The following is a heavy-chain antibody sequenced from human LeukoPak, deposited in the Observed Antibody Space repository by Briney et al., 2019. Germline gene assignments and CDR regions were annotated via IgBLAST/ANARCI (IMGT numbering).Heavy chain of an antibody. CDR3: ALGYCSGGSCYGGFDP. Sequence: SETLSLTCAVSGASMNTHYWSWIRQPPGKGLEWIGYMLDTVTTKDNPSLKSRFTLSADTSKNQFSLRLTSVTAADTAVYYCALGYCSGGSCYGGFDPWGQGTLVTVSS. CDR1: GASMNTHY. V-gene: IGHV4-4*09. J-gene: IGHJ5*02. D-gene: IGHD2-15*01. CDR2: MLDTVTT.